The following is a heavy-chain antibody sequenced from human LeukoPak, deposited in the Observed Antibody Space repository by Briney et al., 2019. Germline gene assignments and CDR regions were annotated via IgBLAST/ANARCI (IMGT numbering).Heavy chain of an antibody. Sequence: ASVKVSCKASGYTFTGYYMHWVRQAPGQGLELMGWINPNSGGTNYAQKFQGRVTMTRDTSISTAYMELSRLRSDDTAVYYCAREVSGSYSRDLDYWGQGTLVTVSS. J-gene: IGHJ4*02. D-gene: IGHD1-26*01. CDR3: AREVSGSYSRDLDY. V-gene: IGHV1-2*02. CDR2: INPNSGGT. CDR1: GYTFTGYY.